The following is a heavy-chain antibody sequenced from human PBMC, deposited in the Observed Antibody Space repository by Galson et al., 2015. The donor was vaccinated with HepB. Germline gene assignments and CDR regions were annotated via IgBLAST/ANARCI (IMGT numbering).Heavy chain of an antibody. J-gene: IGHJ6*02. V-gene: IGHV1-46*04. CDR2: INPSGGST. Sequence: SVKVSCKASGYTFTSYYMHWVRQAPGQGLEWMGIINPSGGSTSYAQKLQGRVTMTRDTSTSTVYMELSSLRSEDTAVYYCAREVTGAAGDYYYYYGMDVWGQGTTVTVSS. CDR1: GYTFTSYY. CDR3: AREVTGAAGDYYYYYGMDV. D-gene: IGHD6-13*01.